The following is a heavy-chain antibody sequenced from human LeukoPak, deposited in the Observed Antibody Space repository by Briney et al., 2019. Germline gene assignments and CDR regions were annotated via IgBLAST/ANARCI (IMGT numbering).Heavy chain of an antibody. CDR3: ARHTTYRDYFDY. Sequence: SETLSLTCTVSGGSISSYYWSWIRQPPGKGLEWIGHIYHSGSANYNPSLKSRVTISADTSKNQFSLNLSSVTAADTAVYHCARHTTYRDYFDYWGQGTLVTVSS. D-gene: IGHD1-26*01. CDR1: GGSISSYY. J-gene: IGHJ4*02. CDR2: IYHSGSA. V-gene: IGHV4-59*08.